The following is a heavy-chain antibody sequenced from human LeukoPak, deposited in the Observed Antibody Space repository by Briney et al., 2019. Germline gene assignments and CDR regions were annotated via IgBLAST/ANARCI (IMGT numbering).Heavy chain of an antibody. J-gene: IGHJ5*02. V-gene: IGHV4-34*01. CDR1: GGSINIYY. CDR3: AKSLYGSGSYYNWFDP. CDR2: INHRGST. Sequence: SETLSLTCTVSGGSINIYYWSWIRQSPGKGLEWIGEINHRGSTNYNPSLKRRVTISVDTSKNQFSLKLSSVTAADTAVYYCAKSLYGSGSYYNWFDPWGQGTLVTVSS. D-gene: IGHD3-10*01.